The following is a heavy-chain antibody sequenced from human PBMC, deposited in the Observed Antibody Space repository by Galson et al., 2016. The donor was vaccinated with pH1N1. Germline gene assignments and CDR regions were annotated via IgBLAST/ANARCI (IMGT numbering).Heavy chain of an antibody. J-gene: IGHJ4*02. CDR1: GYTFTDYD. D-gene: IGHD2-15*01. CDR2: MNPNNDNT. V-gene: IGHV1-8*01. CDR3: ARGGYCSGGSCYDVFDY. Sequence: SVKVSCKASGYTFTDYDINWVRQGTGQGLEWMGWMNPNNDNTGYAQKFQGRVTMTRNTSISTAYMELSSLRSEDTALYYCARGGYCSGGSCYDVFDYWGQGTLVTVS.